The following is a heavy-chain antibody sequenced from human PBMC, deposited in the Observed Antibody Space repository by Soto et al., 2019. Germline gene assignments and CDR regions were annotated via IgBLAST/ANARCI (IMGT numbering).Heavy chain of an antibody. V-gene: IGHV3-11*06. CDR1: GFTFSDYY. CDR2: ISSSSSYT. J-gene: IGHJ5*02. Sequence: QVQLVESGGGLVKPGGSLRLSCAASGFTFSDYYMSWTRQAPGKGLEWVSYISSSSSYTNYADSVKGRFTISRDNAKNSLYLQMNSLRAEDTAVYYCARDPGGPTYYDSSGYYHPWGQGTLVTVSS. D-gene: IGHD3-22*01. CDR3: ARDPGGPTYYDSSGYYHP.